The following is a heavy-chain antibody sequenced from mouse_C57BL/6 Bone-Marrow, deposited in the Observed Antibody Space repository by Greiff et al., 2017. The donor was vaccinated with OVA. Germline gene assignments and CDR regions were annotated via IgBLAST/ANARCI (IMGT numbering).Heavy chain of an antibody. CDR1: GFTFSSYT. Sequence: EVKLVESGGGLVKPGGSLKLSCAASGFTFSSYTMSWVRQTPEKRLEWVATISGGGGNTYYPDSVKGRFTISRDKAKNTLYLQMSSLRSEDTALYDCARRDGYHTWFAYWGQGTLVTVSA. CDR2: ISGGGGNT. J-gene: IGHJ3*01. CDR3: ARRDGYHTWFAY. V-gene: IGHV5-9*01. D-gene: IGHD2-3*01.